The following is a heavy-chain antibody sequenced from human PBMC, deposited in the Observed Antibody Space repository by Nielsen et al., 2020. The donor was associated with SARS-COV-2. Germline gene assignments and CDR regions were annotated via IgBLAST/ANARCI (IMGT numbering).Heavy chain of an antibody. CDR3: AKAETSYYFDS. Sequence: GGSLRLSCAASGFNFDDFTMHWVRQAPGKGLEWVSLINWDGDRIYYADFVKGRFTISRDNSKTSLYLQMNSLRPDDTAVYYCAKAETSYYFDSWGQGTMVTVSS. V-gene: IGHV3-43*01. J-gene: IGHJ4*03. CDR1: GFNFDDFT. CDR2: INWDGDRI.